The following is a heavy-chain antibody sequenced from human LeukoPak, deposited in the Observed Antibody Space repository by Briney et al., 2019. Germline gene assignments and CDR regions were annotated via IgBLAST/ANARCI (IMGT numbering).Heavy chain of an antibody. CDR3: ARTVYGSGSYYKKAKAPYYFDY. CDR1: GGSISSSSYY. D-gene: IGHD3-10*01. V-gene: IGHV4-39*01. Sequence: SETLSLTCTVSGGSISSSSYYWGWIRQPPGKGLEWIGSIYYSGSTYYNPSLKSRVTISVDTSKNQFSLKLSSVTAADTAVYYCARTVYGSGSYYKKAKAPYYFDYWGQGTLVTVSS. CDR2: IYYSGST. J-gene: IGHJ4*02.